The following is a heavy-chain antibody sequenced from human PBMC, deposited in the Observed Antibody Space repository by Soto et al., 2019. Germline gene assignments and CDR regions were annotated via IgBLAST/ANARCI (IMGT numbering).Heavy chain of an antibody. CDR1: GFTLRGYA. J-gene: IGHJ6*03. CDR2: ISGNGVGP. Sequence: GGSLILSGAASGFTLRGYAVDWVRQTQGKGLGYGSCISGNGVGPYYATSVQGRFTISRDNSKNTVYLQMGSLRPEDMAVYYCARRARPDFYFMDVWGKGPTVTVSS. V-gene: IGHV3-64*01. D-gene: IGHD6-6*01. CDR3: ARRARPDFYFMDV.